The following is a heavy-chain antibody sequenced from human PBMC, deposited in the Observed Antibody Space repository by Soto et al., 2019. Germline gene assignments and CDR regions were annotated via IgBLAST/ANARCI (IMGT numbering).Heavy chain of an antibody. CDR1: GGSISSYY. J-gene: IGHJ4*02. V-gene: IGHV4-59*08. Sequence: PSETLSLTCTVSGGSISSYYWSWIRRPPGKGLEWVGYIYYSGSTNYNPSLKSRVTISVDTSKNQFSLKLSSVTAADTAVYYCARLSSGGWYELVFDYWGQGTLVTVS. CDR3: ARLSSGGWYELVFDY. D-gene: IGHD6-19*01. CDR2: IYYSGST.